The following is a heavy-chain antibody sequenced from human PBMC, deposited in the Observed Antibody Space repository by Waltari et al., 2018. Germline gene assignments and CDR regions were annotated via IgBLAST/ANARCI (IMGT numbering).Heavy chain of an antibody. CDR1: GFTFDYC. Sequence: EVQLVESGGGVVRPGGSLRLSCAASGFTFDYCMSWVRHDAGEGVGWVCGINWNGGSTGYADSVKGRFTISRDNAKNSLYLQMNSLRAEDTALYHCARRRLGYCSSTSCYPQYYFDYWGQGTLVTVSS. CDR3: ARRRLGYCSSTSCYPQYYFDY. J-gene: IGHJ4*02. D-gene: IGHD2-2*03. CDR2: INWNGGST. V-gene: IGHV3-20*01.